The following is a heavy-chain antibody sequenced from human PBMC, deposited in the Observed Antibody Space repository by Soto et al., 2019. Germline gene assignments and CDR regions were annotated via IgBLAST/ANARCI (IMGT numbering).Heavy chain of an antibody. CDR3: ARGFGGNSWDYYYYGMDV. Sequence: ASVKVSCKASGYTFTSYDINWVRHATGQGLEWMGWMNPNSGNTGYAQKFQGRVTMTRNTSISTAYMELSSLRSEDTAVYYCARGFGGNSWDYYYYGMDVWGQGTTVTVSS. J-gene: IGHJ6*02. V-gene: IGHV1-8*01. CDR2: MNPNSGNT. D-gene: IGHD2-21*02. CDR1: GYTFTSYD.